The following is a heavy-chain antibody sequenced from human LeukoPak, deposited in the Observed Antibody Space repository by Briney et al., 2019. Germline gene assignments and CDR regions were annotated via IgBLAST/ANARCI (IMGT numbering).Heavy chain of an antibody. V-gene: IGHV4-34*01. CDR3: ARGNGTSLRYFDWLNNRKYYYYGVDV. J-gene: IGHJ6*02. CDR2: INHSGST. D-gene: IGHD3-9*01. CDR1: GGSFSGYY. Sequence: SETLSLTCAVYGGSFSGYYWSWIRQPPGKGLEWIGEINHSGSTNYNPSLKSRVTISVDTSKNQFSLKLSSVTAADTAVYYCARGNGTSLRYFDWLNNRKYYYYGVDVWGQGTTVTVSS.